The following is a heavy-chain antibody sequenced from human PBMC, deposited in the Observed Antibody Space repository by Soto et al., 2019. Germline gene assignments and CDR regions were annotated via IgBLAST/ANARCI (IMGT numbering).Heavy chain of an antibody. CDR1: VDSVSSNRAA. D-gene: IGHD6-6*01. J-gene: IGHJ6*02. CDR3: ARIHSSSSSDMDF. CDR2: TYYRSKWYY. Sequence: SPTLSLTCAITVDSVSSNRAAWNWVRQSPSRGLEWLGRTYYRSKWYYGYAVSVKSRITINPDTSKNQFSLQLNSVTPEDTAVYYCARIHSSSSSDMDFWGQGTTVTVSS. V-gene: IGHV6-1*01.